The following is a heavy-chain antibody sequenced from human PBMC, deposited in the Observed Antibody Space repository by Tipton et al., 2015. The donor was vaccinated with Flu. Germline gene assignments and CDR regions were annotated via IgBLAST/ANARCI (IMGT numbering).Heavy chain of an antibody. D-gene: IGHD5-12*01. V-gene: IGHV3-7*01. CDR1: GFSFSSYW. Sequence: SLRLSCAASGFSFSSYWMSWVRQVPGKGLEWVANIKQDGSEKHYVDSVKGRFTISRDNAKSSLYLQMNSLRAEDTAVYYCARGLDRFDYWGQGTLVTVSS. CDR3: ARGLDRFDY. J-gene: IGHJ4*02. CDR2: IKQDGSEK.